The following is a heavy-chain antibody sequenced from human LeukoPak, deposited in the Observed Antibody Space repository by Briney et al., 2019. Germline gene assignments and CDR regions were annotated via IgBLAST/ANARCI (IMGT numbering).Heavy chain of an antibody. Sequence: ASVKVSCKASGYTFTGYYMHWVRQAPGQGLEWMGWINPNSGGTNYAQKFQGRVTMTRDTSISTAYMELSSLRSEDTAVYYCARGRGLDDYVWGSYRYNDYWGQGTLVTVSS. V-gene: IGHV1-2*02. J-gene: IGHJ4*02. CDR1: GYTFTGYY. CDR2: INPNSGGT. CDR3: ARGRGLDDYVWGSYRYNDY. D-gene: IGHD3-16*02.